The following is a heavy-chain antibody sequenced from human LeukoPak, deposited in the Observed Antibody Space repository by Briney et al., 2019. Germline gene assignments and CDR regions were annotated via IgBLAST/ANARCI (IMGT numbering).Heavy chain of an antibody. CDR1: GFTFDDYA. D-gene: IGHD3-10*02. J-gene: IGHJ6*04. V-gene: IGHV3-9*01. CDR3: AELSITMIGGV. Sequence: GRSLRLSCAASGFTFDDYAMHWVRQAPGKGLEWVSGISWNSGSIGYADSVKGRFTISRDNAKNSLYLQMNSLRAEDTAVYYCAELSITMIGGVWGKGTTVTISS. CDR2: ISWNSGSI.